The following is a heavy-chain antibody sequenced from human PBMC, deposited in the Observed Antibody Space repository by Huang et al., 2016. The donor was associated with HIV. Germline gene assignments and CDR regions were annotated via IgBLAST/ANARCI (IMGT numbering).Heavy chain of an antibody. J-gene: IGHJ3*02. CDR3: ARDPKYHRIGYYRQRRGIDI. Sequence: QIQLMQSGPELKQPGASVKVSCKASGYTFTSYGITWVRQAPGQGPEWMGGIIASSGDTEYAQKFQGRVTLTTDTSTNIAYMELRSLRSDDTAKYYCARDPKYHRIGYYRQRRGIDIWGQGTMVIVSS. D-gene: IGHD3-22*01. V-gene: IGHV1-18*01. CDR1: GYTFTSYG. CDR2: IIASSGDT.